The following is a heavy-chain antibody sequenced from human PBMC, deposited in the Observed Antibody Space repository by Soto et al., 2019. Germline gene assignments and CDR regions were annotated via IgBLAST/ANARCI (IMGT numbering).Heavy chain of an antibody. V-gene: IGHV4-59*13. CDR2: VYSSGSS. CDR1: GGSIGGDS. CDR3: ALFPLTNEYRNYYDMDV. Sequence: QVHLQESGPGLVQPSETLSLTCTVSGGSIGGDSWRWIRQPPGKGLEWIGYVYSSGSSNFNPSLKSRVNISIDTSENQYPLKLTSVTGADTAVYYFALFPLTNEYRNYYDMDVWGKGTTVTVSS. J-gene: IGHJ6*03. D-gene: IGHD1-1*01.